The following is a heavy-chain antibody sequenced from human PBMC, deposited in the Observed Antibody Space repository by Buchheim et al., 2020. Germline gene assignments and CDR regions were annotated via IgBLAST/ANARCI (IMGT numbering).Heavy chain of an antibody. CDR3: ARDRPPRALDY. CDR1: GFTFSSYA. Sequence: QVQLVESGGGVVQPGRSLRLSCAASGFTFSSYAMHWVRQAPGKGLEWVAVISYDGSNKYYADSVKGRFTISRDNSKNTLYLQMNSLRAEDPAVYYCARDRPPRALDYWGQGTL. V-gene: IGHV3-30-3*01. J-gene: IGHJ4*02. CDR2: ISYDGSNK.